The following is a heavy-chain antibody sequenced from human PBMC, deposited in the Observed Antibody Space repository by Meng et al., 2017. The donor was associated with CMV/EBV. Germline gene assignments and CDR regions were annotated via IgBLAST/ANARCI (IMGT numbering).Heavy chain of an antibody. V-gene: IGHV1-69*05. CDR1: GGTFSSYA. J-gene: IGHJ5*02. CDR3: ARGRRWPADPNWFDP. Sequence: SVKVSCKAYGGTFSSYAISWVRQAPGQGLEWMGGIIPIFGTANYAQKFQGRVTITTDESTSTAYMELSSLRSEDTAVYYCARGRRWPADPNWFDPWGQGTLVTVSS. CDR2: IIPIFGTA. D-gene: IGHD2-2*01.